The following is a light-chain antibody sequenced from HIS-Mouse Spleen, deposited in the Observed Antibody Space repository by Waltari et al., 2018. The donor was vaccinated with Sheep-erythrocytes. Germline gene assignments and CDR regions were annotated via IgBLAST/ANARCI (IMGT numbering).Light chain of an antibody. V-gene: IGKV1-6*01. Sequence: AIQMTQPPSSLSASVGDRVTITCRASQGIRNDLGGYQPKPGKAPKLLIYAASSLQSGVPSRVIGRGSGTAFTITNSSLQREDDAYYYYLQAYTYPLTFGRG. CDR1: QGIRND. CDR3: LQAYTYPLT. J-gene: IGKJ4*01. CDR2: AAS.